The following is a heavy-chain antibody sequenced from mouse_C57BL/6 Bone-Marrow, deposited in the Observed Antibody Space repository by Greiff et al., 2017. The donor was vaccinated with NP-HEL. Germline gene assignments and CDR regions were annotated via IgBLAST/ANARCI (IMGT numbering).Heavy chain of an antibody. V-gene: IGHV14-4*01. CDR3: ARGYCDY. Sequence: EVMLVESGAELVRPGASVKLSCTASGFNIKDDYMHWVKQRPEQGLEWIGWIDPENGDTEYASKFQGKATITADTSSNTAYLPLSSLTSEDTAVYYCARGYCDYWGQGTTLTVSS. J-gene: IGHJ2*01. CDR1: GFNIKDDY. CDR2: IDPENGDT.